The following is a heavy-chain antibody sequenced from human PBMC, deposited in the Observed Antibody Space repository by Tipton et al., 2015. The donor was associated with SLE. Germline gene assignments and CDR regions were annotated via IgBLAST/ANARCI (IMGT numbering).Heavy chain of an antibody. J-gene: IGHJ6*03. D-gene: IGHD5-24*01. CDR2: IRSKAYGGTT. CDR1: GFTFGDYA. CDR3: TRGRWEDYYYYMDV. V-gene: IGHV3-49*04. Sequence: SLRLSCTASGFTFGDYAMSWVRQAPGKGLGWVGFIRSKAYGGTTEYAASVKGRFTISRDDSKSIAYLQMNSLKTEDTAVYYCTRGRWEDYYYYMDVWGKGTTVTVSS.